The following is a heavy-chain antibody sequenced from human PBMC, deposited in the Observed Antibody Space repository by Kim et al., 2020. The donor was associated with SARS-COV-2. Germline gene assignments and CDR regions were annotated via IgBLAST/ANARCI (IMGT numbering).Heavy chain of an antibody. J-gene: IGHJ5*02. D-gene: IGHD1-26*01. V-gene: IGHV4-4*02. Sequence: SETLSLTCAVSGGSITNISWWSWVRQPPGKGLEWIGEIHHSGKTNYNPTLRSRVTMSVDKSKNQFSLRLSSVTAADTAVYYCTRLLTHNGNYFRLDPWG. CDR3: TRLLTHNGNYFRLDP. CDR2: IHHSGKT. CDR1: GGSITNISW.